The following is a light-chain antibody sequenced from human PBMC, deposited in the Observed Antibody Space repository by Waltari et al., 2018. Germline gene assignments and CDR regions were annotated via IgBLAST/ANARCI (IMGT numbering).Light chain of an antibody. J-gene: IGLJ2*01. CDR2: EVT. CDR1: RSDVGSYNL. CDR3: CSHAGSRTLV. V-gene: IGLV2-23*02. Sequence: QSALTQPASVSGSPGQSITISCTATRSDVGSYNLVSWYQHHPGKAPKVMIYEVTKRPSGVSNRFSGSKSGNTASLTISGLQAEDEADYYCCSHAGSRTLVFGGGTKLTVL.